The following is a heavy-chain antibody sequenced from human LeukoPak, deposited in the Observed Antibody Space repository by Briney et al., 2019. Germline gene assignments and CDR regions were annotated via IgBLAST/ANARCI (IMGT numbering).Heavy chain of an antibody. V-gene: IGHV4-59*01. CDR1: DDSITMYY. J-gene: IGHJ6*03. Sequence: SETLSLTCSVSDDSITMYYWTWIRQPPGKGLEWIGYVDHTGSTNFNPSLNGRVSISRDTSKNLFSLRLRSVTAADTAVYFCARGRVSSSAWYSTYYYYFYMDVWGKGTTVTVSS. CDR3: ARGRVSSSAWYSTYYYYFYMDV. D-gene: IGHD4-11*01. CDR2: VDHTGST.